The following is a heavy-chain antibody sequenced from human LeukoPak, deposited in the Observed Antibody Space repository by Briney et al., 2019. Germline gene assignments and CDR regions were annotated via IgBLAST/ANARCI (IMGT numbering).Heavy chain of an antibody. CDR2: ISSSSSYI. V-gene: IGHV3-21*01. D-gene: IGHD3-9*01. Sequence: PGGSLRLSCAASGFTFSSYSMNWVRQAPGKGLEWVSSISSSSSYIYYADSVKGRFTISRDNAKNSPYLQMNSLRAEDTAVYYCARAYDILTGPFDYWGQGTLVTVSS. J-gene: IGHJ4*02. CDR3: ARAYDILTGPFDY. CDR1: GFTFSSYS.